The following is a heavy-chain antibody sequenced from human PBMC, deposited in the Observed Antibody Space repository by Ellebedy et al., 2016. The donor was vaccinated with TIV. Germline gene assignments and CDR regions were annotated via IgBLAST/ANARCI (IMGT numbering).Heavy chain of an antibody. V-gene: IGHV3-7*03. CDR2: INQDGSEK. D-gene: IGHD6-13*01. CDR3: ARAVGGSSSL. Sequence: GGSLRLSCAASGFTLSSYWMSWVRQAPGKGLEWVANINQDGSEKYYVDSVKGRFSISRDNAKNSLYPQMNSLRAEDTAVYYCARAVGGSSSLWGQGTLVTVSS. CDR1: GFTLSSYW. J-gene: IGHJ4*02.